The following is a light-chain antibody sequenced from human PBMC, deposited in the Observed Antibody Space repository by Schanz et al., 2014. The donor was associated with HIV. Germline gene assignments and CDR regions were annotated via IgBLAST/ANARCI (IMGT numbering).Light chain of an antibody. CDR2: YDS. CDR1: NIEDKS. J-gene: IGLJ1*01. V-gene: IGLV3-21*04. CDR3: QVWDSSSDDV. Sequence: SSELTQPPSVSVAPGKTVSITCGGNNIEDKSVHWYQQKPGQAPVLVINYDSDRPSGIPERFSGSNSGNTATLTISRVEAGDEADYYCQVWDSSSDDVFGTGTKLTVL.